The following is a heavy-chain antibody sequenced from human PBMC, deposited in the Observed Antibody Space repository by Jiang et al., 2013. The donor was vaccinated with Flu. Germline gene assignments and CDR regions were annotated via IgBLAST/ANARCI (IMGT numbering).Heavy chain of an antibody. CDR2: ITHSGST. CDR3: ARPLGTVVLAGANRAFDI. D-gene: IGHD2-15*01. CDR1: GGSFSGYY. V-gene: IGHV4-34*01. J-gene: IGHJ3*02. Sequence: LLKPSETLSLTCTVSGGSFSGYYWGWIRQPPGKGLEWIGEITHSGSTNYNPSLKSRVTISVDTSKNQFSLKLSSVTAADTAVYYCARPLGTVVLAGANRAFDIWGQGTMVTVSS.